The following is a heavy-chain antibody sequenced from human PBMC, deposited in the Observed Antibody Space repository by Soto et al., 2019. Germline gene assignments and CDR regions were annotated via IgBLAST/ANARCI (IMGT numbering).Heavy chain of an antibody. V-gene: IGHV4-31*03. Sequence: SETLSLTCTVSGGSISSGGYYWSWIRQHPGKGLEWIGYIYYSGSTYYNPSLKSRVTISVDTSKNQFSLKLSSVTAADTAVYYCARTSDYGDYYFDYWGQGTLVNVSS. CDR1: GGSISSGGYY. D-gene: IGHD4-17*01. CDR2: IYYSGST. CDR3: ARTSDYGDYYFDY. J-gene: IGHJ4*02.